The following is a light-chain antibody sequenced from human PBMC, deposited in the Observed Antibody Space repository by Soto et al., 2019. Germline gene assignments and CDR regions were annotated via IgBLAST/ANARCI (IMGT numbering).Light chain of an antibody. CDR3: SSYAGSNNLV. CDR1: SSDVGGYNY. Sequence: QSALTQPPSASGSPGQSVTISCTGTSSDVGGYNYVSWYQQHPGKAPKLMIYEVSKRPSGVPDRFSGSKSDNTASLTVSGLQAEDEDDYYCSSYAGSNNLVFGGGTQLTVL. J-gene: IGLJ2*01. V-gene: IGLV2-8*01. CDR2: EVS.